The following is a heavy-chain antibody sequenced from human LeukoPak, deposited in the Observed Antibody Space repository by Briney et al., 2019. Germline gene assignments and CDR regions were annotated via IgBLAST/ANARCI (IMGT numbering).Heavy chain of an antibody. CDR2: ISWNSGSI. D-gene: IGHD6-13*01. Sequence: PGGSLRLSCAASGFTFDDYAMHWVRQAPGMGLEWVSGISWNSGSIGYADSVKGRFTISRDNAKNSLYLQMNSLRAEDTALYYCAKDKSRSFGIAAAGTLNYWGQGTLVTVSS. V-gene: IGHV3-9*01. CDR1: GFTFDDYA. CDR3: AKDKSRSFGIAAAGTLNY. J-gene: IGHJ4*02.